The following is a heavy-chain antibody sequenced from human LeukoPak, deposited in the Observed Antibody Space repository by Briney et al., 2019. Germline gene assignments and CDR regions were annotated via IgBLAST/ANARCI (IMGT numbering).Heavy chain of an antibody. V-gene: IGHV3-21*01. CDR3: ARGTVLDYYGMDV. D-gene: IGHD3-10*01. CDR2: ISSSSSYI. J-gene: IGHJ6*02. Sequence: GGSLRLSCAASGFSFKDTGMHWVRQAPGKGLEWVSSISSSSSYIYYADSVKGRFTISRDNAKNSLYPQMNSLRAEDTAVYYCARGTVLDYYGMDVWGQGTTVTVSS. CDR1: GFSFKDTG.